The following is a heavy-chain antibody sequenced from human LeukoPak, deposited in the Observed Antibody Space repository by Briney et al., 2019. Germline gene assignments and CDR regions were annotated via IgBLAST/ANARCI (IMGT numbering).Heavy chain of an antibody. CDR3: ARGPMGDIAAAGTLDY. CDR2: IIPIFGTA. CDR1: DYTFTSYG. Sequence: SVKVSCKASDYTFTSYGISWVRQAPGQGLEWMGGIIPIFGTANYAQKFQGRVTITTDESTSTAYMELSSLRSEDTAVYYCARGPMGDIAAAGTLDYWGQGTLVTVSS. D-gene: IGHD6-13*01. J-gene: IGHJ4*02. V-gene: IGHV1-69*05.